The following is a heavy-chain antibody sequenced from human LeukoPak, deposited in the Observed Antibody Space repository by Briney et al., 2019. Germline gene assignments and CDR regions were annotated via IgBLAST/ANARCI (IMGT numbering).Heavy chain of an antibody. Sequence: PGRSLRLPCAASGFTFSSFGMHWVRQAPGKGLEWVALIWYDGSKKYYADSVKGRFTISRDISKNTLFLQMNSLRAEDTALYYLCKDPLRFREVTPPDLWGPGTLVNGSP. D-gene: IGHD3-10*01. CDR3: CKDPLRFREVTPPDL. CDR2: IWYDGSKK. J-gene: IGHJ4*02. CDR1: GFTFSSFG. V-gene: IGHV3-33*06.